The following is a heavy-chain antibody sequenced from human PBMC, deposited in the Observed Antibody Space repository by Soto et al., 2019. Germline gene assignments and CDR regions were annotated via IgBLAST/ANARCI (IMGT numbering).Heavy chain of an antibody. Sequence: SETLSLTCAVYGGSFSAYYWSWIRQHPGKGLEWIGYIYYSGSTYYNPSLKSRVTISVDTSKNQFSLKLSSVTAADTAVYYCARVEATDYYGMDVWGQGTTVTVSS. CDR3: ARVEATDYYGMDV. CDR2: IYYSGST. J-gene: IGHJ6*02. CDR1: GGSFSAYY. V-gene: IGHV4-31*11. D-gene: IGHD1-26*01.